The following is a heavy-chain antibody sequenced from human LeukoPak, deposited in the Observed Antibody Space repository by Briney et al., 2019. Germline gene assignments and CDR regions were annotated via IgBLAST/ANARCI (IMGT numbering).Heavy chain of an antibody. CDR1: GGSFSGYY. CDR3: ARKSRLVGYGMDV. D-gene: IGHD2-15*01. CDR2: INHSGST. V-gene: IGHV4-34*01. J-gene: IGHJ6*04. Sequence: SETLSLTCAVYGGSFSGYYWSWIRQPPGKGLEWIGEINHSGSTNYNPSLKSRVTISVDTSKNQFSLKLSSVTAADTAVYYCARKSRLVGYGMDVRGKGTTVTVSS.